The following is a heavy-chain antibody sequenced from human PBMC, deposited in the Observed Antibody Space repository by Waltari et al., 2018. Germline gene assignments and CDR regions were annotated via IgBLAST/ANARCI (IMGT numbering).Heavy chain of an antibody. CDR2: IRHPGNT. Sequence: QVQLQQWGAGLLKPSETLSLTSSVSGASFSAFYWAWVRHVPGKGLEWIGQIRHPGNTNYNPSLQSRVAISIDTSRNQFSLRVFSVTAADTGLYFCTRGGNYDFWSHSPFVDPWGQGTQVTVSS. V-gene: IGHV4-34*01. CDR1: GASFSAFY. D-gene: IGHD3-3*01. CDR3: TRGGNYDFWSHSPFVDP. J-gene: IGHJ5*02.